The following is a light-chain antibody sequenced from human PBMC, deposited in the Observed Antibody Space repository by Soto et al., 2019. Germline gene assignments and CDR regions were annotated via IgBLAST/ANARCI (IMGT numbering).Light chain of an antibody. CDR2: DDS. J-gene: IGLJ2*01. Sequence: SYELTQPPSLSVAPGQTARITCGGRAIGSESVHWYQQKPGQAPVLVVYDDSDRPSGIPERLSGSNSGDTATLTISRVEVGDEADYHCQVWDRSGDLPPVVFGGGTKLTVL. V-gene: IGLV3-21*02. CDR3: QVWDRSGDLPPVV. CDR1: AIGSES.